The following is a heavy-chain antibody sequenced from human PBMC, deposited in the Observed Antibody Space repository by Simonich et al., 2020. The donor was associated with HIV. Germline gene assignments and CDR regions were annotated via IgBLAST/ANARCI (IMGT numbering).Heavy chain of an antibody. J-gene: IGHJ2*01. V-gene: IGHV3-11*01. CDR2: ISSSGSTI. Sequence: QVQLVESGGGLVKPGGSLRLSCAASGFTFSDYYMNWIRQAPGKGLEWNSYISSSGSTIYYAESVKGRFTISRDNAKNSLFLQMNSLRAEDTAVYYCASIVPGTWYFDLWGRGTLVTVSS. D-gene: IGHD6-19*01. CDR1: GFTFSDYY. CDR3: ASIVPGTWYFDL.